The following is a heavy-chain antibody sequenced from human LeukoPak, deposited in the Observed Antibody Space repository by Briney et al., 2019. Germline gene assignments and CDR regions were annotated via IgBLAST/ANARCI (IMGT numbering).Heavy chain of an antibody. J-gene: IGHJ5*02. CDR1: GGSISSGGYY. V-gene: IGHV4-31*03. Sequence: SETLSLTCTVSGGSISSGGYYWSWIRQHPGKGLEWIGYIYYSGSTYYNPSLKSRVTISVDTSKNQFSLKLSPVTAADTAVYYCARDVWEQWLVQGNWFDPWGQGTLVTVSS. CDR2: IYYSGST. CDR3: ARDVWEQWLVQGNWFDP. D-gene: IGHD6-19*01.